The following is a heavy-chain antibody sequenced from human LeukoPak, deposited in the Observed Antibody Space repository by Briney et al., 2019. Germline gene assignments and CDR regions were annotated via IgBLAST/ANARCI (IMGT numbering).Heavy chain of an antibody. CDR2: FDPEDGET. D-gene: IGHD6-6*01. CDR1: GYTLTELS. CDR3: ATVASSSCGSYYYYYMDV. J-gene: IGHJ6*03. Sequence: ASVKVSCKVSGYTLTELSMHWVRQAPGKGLEWMGGFDPEDGETIYAQKFQGRVTMTEDTSTDTAYMELSSLRSEDTAVYYCATVASSSCGSYYYYYMDVWGKGTTVTVSS. V-gene: IGHV1-24*01.